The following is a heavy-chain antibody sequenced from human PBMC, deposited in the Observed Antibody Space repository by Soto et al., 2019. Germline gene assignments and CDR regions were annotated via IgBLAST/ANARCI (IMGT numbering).Heavy chain of an antibody. J-gene: IGHJ4*02. D-gene: IGHD3-10*01. Sequence: PGGALRLPCAASGFTFSTYYITWVRQAPGKGLEWVASIKNDGSEQYYVDSVKGRFTISRDNAKNSLYLQMNSLRAGDTALYYCSRENWFQDYWGQGTRVTVS. CDR1: GFTFSTYY. CDR3: SRENWFQDY. CDR2: IKNDGSEQ. V-gene: IGHV3-7*03.